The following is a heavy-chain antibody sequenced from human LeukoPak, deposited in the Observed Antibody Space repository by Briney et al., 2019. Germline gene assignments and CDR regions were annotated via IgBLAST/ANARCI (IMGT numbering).Heavy chain of an antibody. CDR2: IYYSGST. CDR3: ARMGSYVFDY. Sequence: PSETLSLTCIVSGGSISSYYWSWIRQPPGKGLEWIGYIYYSGSTNYNPSLKSRVTISVDTSKNQFSLKLSSVTAADTAVYYCARMGSYVFDYWGQGTLVTVSS. D-gene: IGHD1-26*01. J-gene: IGHJ4*02. V-gene: IGHV4-59*01. CDR1: GGSISSYY.